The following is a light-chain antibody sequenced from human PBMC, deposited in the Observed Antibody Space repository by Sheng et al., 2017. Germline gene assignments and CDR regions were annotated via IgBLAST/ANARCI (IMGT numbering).Light chain of an antibody. Sequence: DIQMTQSPSSLSASVGDRVTITCQASQDINNYLNWYQQKPGKAPKLLIYDASNLETGVPSRFSGSGSGTDFTFTISSLQPEDIATYYCQRYDNLRSITFGQGTRLEIK. CDR1: QDINNY. CDR2: DAS. J-gene: IGKJ5*01. V-gene: IGKV1-33*01. CDR3: QRYDNLRSIT.